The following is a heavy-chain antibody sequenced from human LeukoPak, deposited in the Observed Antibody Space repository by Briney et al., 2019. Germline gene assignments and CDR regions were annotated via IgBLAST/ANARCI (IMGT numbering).Heavy chain of an antibody. CDR3: ARDQTSGYYYMYYFDY. CDR2: INPNSGGT. V-gene: IGHV1-2*02. Sequence: ASVKVSCKASRYTFTGYYMHWVRQAPGQGLEWMGWINPNSGGTNYAQKFQGRVTMTRDTSISTAYMELSRLRCDDRAVYYCARDQTSGYYYMYYFDYWGQGTLVTVSS. J-gene: IGHJ4*02. D-gene: IGHD3-22*01. CDR1: RYTFTGYY.